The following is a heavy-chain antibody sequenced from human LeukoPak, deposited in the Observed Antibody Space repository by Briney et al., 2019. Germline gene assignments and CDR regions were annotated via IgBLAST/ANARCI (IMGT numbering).Heavy chain of an antibody. CDR2: IYHSGST. J-gene: IGHJ3*02. CDR3: ARWWGEDDAFDI. CDR1: GYSISSGYY. V-gene: IGHV4-38-2*02. Sequence: SETLSLTCTVSGYSISSGYYWGWIRQPPGKGLEWIGSIYHSGSTYYNPSLKSRVTISVDTSKNQFSLELSSVTAADTAVYYCARWWGEDDAFDIWGQGTMVTVSS. D-gene: IGHD3-16*01.